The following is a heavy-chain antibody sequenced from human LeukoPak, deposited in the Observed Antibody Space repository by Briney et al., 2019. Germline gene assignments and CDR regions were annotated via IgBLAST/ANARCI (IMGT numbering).Heavy chain of an antibody. Sequence: SETLSLTCSVSGGSISSYYWSWIRQPPGKGLEWVGYIYSSGRTNYNPSLKSRVTISVDTSKNQFSLKLSSVTAADTAVHYCARGSILARYYLKSFDPWGQGTLVTVSS. V-gene: IGHV4-59*12. J-gene: IGHJ5*02. CDR2: IYSSGRT. CDR1: GGSISSYY. D-gene: IGHD3-9*01. CDR3: ARGSILARYYLKSFDP.